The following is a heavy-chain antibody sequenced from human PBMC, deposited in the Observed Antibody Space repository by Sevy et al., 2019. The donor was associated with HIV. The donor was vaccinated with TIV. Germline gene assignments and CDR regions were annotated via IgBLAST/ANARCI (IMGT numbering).Heavy chain of an antibody. D-gene: IGHD2-21*02. J-gene: IGHJ4*02. V-gene: IGHV1-2*06. CDR3: ARTGVVVTAFDY. CDR2: INPNSGGT. Sequence: ASVKVSCKASGYTFTGYYMHWVRQALGQGLEWMGRINPNSGGTNYAQKFQGRVTMTRDTSISTAYMELSRLRSDDTAVYYCARTGVVVTAFDYWGQGTLVTVSS. CDR1: GYTFTGYY.